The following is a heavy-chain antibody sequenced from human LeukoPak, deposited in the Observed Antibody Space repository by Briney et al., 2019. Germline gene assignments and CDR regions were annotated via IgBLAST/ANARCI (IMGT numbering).Heavy chain of an antibody. CDR3: AKDVSTVLTYFDY. V-gene: IGHV3-9*01. Sequence: GGSLRLSCAASGFTFSTYAMSWVRQAPGKGLEWVSAITWNSGRIAYADSVKGRFTISRDNAKNSLYLQMNGLRAEDTALYYCAKDVSTVLTYFDYWGQGTLVTVSS. J-gene: IGHJ4*02. CDR2: ITWNSGRI. D-gene: IGHD4-17*01. CDR1: GFTFSTYA.